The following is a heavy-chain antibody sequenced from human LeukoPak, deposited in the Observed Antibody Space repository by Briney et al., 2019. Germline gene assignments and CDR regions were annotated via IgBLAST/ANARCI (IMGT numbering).Heavy chain of an antibody. CDR2: INTDGSST. D-gene: IGHD6-19*01. CDR1: GFTFSSYW. J-gene: IGHJ5*02. Sequence: PGGSLRLSCAASGFTFSSYWMHWVRQAPGKGLVWVSRINTDGSSTSYADSVKGRFTISRDNAKNTLYLQMNSLRAEDTAVYYCARALHIAVAGSWGQGTLVTVSS. CDR3: ARALHIAVAGS. V-gene: IGHV3-74*01.